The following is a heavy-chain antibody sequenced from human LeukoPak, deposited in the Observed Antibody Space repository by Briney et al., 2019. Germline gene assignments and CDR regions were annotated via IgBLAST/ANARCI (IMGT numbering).Heavy chain of an antibody. D-gene: IGHD7-27*01. J-gene: IGHJ6*03. V-gene: IGHV3-30-3*01. Sequence: GGSLRLSCAASGFTFSSYAMHWVRQAPGKGLEWVALISHDGSNKYYADSVKGRFTISRDNSENTLYQQMNSLRAEDTAVYYCARDGPLTGVYYYYMDVWGKGTTVTVSS. CDR2: ISHDGSNK. CDR3: ARDGPLTGVYYYYMDV. CDR1: GFTFSSYA.